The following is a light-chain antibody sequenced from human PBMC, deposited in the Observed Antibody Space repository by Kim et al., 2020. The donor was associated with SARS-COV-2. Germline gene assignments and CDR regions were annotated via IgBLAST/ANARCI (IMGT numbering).Light chain of an antibody. CDR1: QSISRS. CDR3: QQRNNWPPKVT. CDR2: DAS. Sequence: PGAGPTPTCRASQSISRSLARYQQRPGQPPRFLICDASIRASVIPARFSGSGSGTDFTLTISGLEPEDFAVYYCQQRNNWPPKVTFGGGTKVDIK. V-gene: IGKV3-11*01. J-gene: IGKJ4*01.